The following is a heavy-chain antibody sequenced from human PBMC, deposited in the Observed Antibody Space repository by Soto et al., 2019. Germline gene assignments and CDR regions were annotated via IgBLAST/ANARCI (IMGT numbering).Heavy chain of an antibody. CDR1: GFTFSSHA. V-gene: IGHV3-23*01. Sequence: GSLRLSCAASGFTFSSHAMSWVRQAPGKGPEWVSGITTSGDRTDYADSVKGRFTISRDNSKNTLYLQMNSLRGEDTAVYYCAMDPRISGIDYWGQGTLVTVSS. J-gene: IGHJ4*02. CDR2: ITTSGDRT. CDR3: AMDPRISGIDY. D-gene: IGHD1-20*01.